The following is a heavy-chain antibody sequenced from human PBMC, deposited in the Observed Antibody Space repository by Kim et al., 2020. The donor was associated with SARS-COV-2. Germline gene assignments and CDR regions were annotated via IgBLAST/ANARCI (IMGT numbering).Heavy chain of an antibody. J-gene: IGHJ4*02. CDR1: GGSISSSNW. D-gene: IGHD6-19*01. Sequence: SETLSLTCAVSGGSISSSNWWSWVRQPPGKGLEWIGEIYHSGSTNYNPSLKSRVTISVDKSKNQFSLKLSSVTAADTAVYYCARELGRGSGWYGDPGSFDYWGQGTLVTVSS. CDR2: IYHSGST. CDR3: ARELGRGSGWYGDPGSFDY. V-gene: IGHV4-4*02.